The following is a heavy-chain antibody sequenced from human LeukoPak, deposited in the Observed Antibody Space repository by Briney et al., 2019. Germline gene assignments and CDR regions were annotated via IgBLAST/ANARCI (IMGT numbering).Heavy chain of an antibody. J-gene: IGHJ5*02. D-gene: IGHD1-14*01. CDR1: GFIFSDYE. CDR3: AGDRPGTTYGFAH. Sequence: GGPLRLSCVASGFIFSDYEMNWVRQAPGKGLEYISYISGSGNTMNYADSVKGRFIISRDNAKNSLHLQMNSLRVEDTAFYYCAGDRPGTTYGFAHWGQGTLVSVSS. V-gene: IGHV3-48*03. CDR2: ISGSGNTM.